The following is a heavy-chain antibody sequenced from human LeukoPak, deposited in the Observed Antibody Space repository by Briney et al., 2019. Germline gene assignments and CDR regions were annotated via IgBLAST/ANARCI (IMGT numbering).Heavy chain of an antibody. CDR1: GFTFTNYA. CDR2: IIGRGDRA. Sequence: GESLRLSCTASGFTFTNYAMRWVRQAPREVLEWLCCIIGRGDRAYYEDSVTGRFTIPRDNSKNPRYLQMNSLRAEDTAVYYCARHLRFLEWVLWTNFDYWGQGTLVTVSS. CDR3: ARHLRFLEWVLWTNFDY. J-gene: IGHJ4*02. D-gene: IGHD3-3*01. V-gene: IGHV3-23*01.